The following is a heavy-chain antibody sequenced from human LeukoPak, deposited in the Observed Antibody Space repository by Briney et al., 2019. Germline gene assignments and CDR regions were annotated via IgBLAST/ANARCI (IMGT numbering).Heavy chain of an antibody. CDR2: ISSSSSYI. CDR1: GFTFSSYS. Sequence: KTGGSLRLSCAASGFTFSSYSMNWVRQAPGKGLEWVSSISSSSSYIYYADSVKGRFTISRDNAKNSLYLQMNSLRAEDTAVYYCAGYCSSTSCLYEAPHDAFDIWGQGTMVTVSS. CDR3: AGYCSSTSCLYEAPHDAFDI. V-gene: IGHV3-21*01. J-gene: IGHJ3*02. D-gene: IGHD2-2*01.